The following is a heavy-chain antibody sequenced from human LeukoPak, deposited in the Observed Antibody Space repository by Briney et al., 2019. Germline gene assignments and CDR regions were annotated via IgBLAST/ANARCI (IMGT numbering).Heavy chain of an antibody. CDR3: ARGHRTTVVTAGY. CDR1: GSTFSSHT. CDR2: ISGSGGST. D-gene: IGHD4-23*01. V-gene: IGHV3-48*01. J-gene: IGHJ4*02. Sequence: GGSLRLSCAASGSTFSSHTMNWVRQAPGKGLEWVSAISGSGGSTYYADSVKGRFTISRDNAKNSLYLQMNSLRAEDTAVYYCARGHRTTVVTAGYWGQGTLVTVSS.